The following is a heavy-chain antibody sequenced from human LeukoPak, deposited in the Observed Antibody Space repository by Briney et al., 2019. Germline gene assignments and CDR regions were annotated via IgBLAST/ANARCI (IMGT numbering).Heavy chain of an antibody. D-gene: IGHD2-2*01. V-gene: IGHV3-23*01. CDR2: ISCSDGST. CDR1: GFTFSSYA. CDR3: AKVETSGGANCYALDY. Sequence: GGSLRLSCAASGFTFSSYAMTWVRQAPDKGLEWVSAISCSDGSTYYADSVKGRFTISRDDSQNTLYLQMNSLSAEDTAVYYCAKVETSGGANCYALDYWGQGTLVTVSS. J-gene: IGHJ4*02.